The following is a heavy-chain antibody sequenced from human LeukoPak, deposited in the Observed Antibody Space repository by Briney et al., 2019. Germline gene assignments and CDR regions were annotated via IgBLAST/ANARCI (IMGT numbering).Heavy chain of an antibody. J-gene: IGHJ3*02. CDR3: AKQRPYYYGSGSYRAFDI. CDR2: MYPGDSDT. Sequence: GESLKISCKGSGYSFTSDWIGWVRQMPGKGLEWVGIMYPGDSDTRYSPSFQGQVTISADKSISTAYLQWSSLKASDTAMYYCAKQRPYYYGSGSYRAFDIWGQGTMVTVSS. V-gene: IGHV5-51*01. D-gene: IGHD3-10*01. CDR1: GYSFTSDW.